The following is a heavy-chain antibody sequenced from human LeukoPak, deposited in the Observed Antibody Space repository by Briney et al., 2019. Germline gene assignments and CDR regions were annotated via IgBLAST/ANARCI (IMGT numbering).Heavy chain of an antibody. V-gene: IGHV4-59*01. CDR2: IYYSGST. CDR3: ARASYYYDSSGYSGYFDY. Sequence: SETLSLTCTVPGGSISSYYWSWIRQPPGKGLEWIGYIYYSGSTNYNPSLKSRVTISVDTSKNQFSLKLSSVTAADTAVYYCARASYYYDSSGYSGYFDYWGQGTLVTVSS. CDR1: GGSISSYY. J-gene: IGHJ4*02. D-gene: IGHD3-22*01.